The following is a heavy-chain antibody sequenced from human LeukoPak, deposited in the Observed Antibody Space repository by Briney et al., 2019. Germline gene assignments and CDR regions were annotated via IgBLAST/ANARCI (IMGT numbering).Heavy chain of an antibody. CDR2: INNDGSST. V-gene: IGHV3-74*01. CDR3: AKDLAAVAGTQSVFDI. J-gene: IGHJ3*02. D-gene: IGHD6-19*01. CDR1: GFTFSSYW. Sequence: PGGSLRLSCAASGFTFSSYWMHWVRQAPGKGLVWVSRINNDGSSTNYADSVKGRFTISRDNAKNTLYLQMNSLRAEDTAVYYCAKDLAAVAGTQSVFDIWGQGTMVTVSS.